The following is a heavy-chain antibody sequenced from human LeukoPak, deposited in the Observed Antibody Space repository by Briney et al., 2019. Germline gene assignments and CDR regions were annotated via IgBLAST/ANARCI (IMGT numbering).Heavy chain of an antibody. J-gene: IGHJ6*02. Sequence: GGSLRLSCAASGFTFSSYAMSWVRQAPGKGLEWVAITAYDGSNKFYTESVKGRFTISRDNSKSALYLQMNSLRPEDTATYYCGREPYYISGYGVDVWGQGTTVIVSS. D-gene: IGHD3-10*01. CDR2: TAYDGSNK. V-gene: IGHV3-30-3*01. CDR3: GREPYYISGYGVDV. CDR1: GFTFSSYA.